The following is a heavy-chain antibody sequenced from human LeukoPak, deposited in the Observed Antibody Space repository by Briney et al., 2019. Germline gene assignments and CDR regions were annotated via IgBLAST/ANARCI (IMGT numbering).Heavy chain of an antibody. D-gene: IGHD3-10*01. CDR2: FDTLDGLT. Sequence: GGSLRLSCAASGFIFSDYAMSWVRQAPGKGLEWVSSFDTLDGLTNYAESVKGRFTISRDNSKNTPYLQMNSLTAEDTAVYYCAKPFGSDSSYQAFDSWGQGTLVTVSS. CDR1: GFIFSDYA. V-gene: IGHV3-23*01. J-gene: IGHJ4*02. CDR3: AKPFGSDSSYQAFDS.